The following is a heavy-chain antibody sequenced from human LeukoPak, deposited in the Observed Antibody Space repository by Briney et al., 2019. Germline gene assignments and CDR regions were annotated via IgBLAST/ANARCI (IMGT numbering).Heavy chain of an antibody. J-gene: IGHJ6*02. V-gene: IGHV7-4-1*01. CDR3: ANDIVAAVSGMDV. D-gene: IGHD6-13*01. CDR1: GYTFTKYA. Sequence: ASVKVSCKASGYTFTKYAMNWVRQAPGQGLEWMGWINTNTGEPTYAQGFTGRFVFSLDTSVSTAYLQIGSLKAEDTAVYYCANDIVAAVSGMDVWGQGTTVTVSS. CDR2: INTNTGEP.